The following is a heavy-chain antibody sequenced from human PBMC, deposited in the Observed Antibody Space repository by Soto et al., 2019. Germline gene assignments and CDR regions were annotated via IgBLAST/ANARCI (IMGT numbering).Heavy chain of an antibody. V-gene: IGHV1-69*13. J-gene: IGHJ4*02. D-gene: IGHD3-9*01. Sequence: GASVKVSCKASGGTFSSYAISWVRRAPGQGLEWMGGIIPIFGTANYAQKFQGRVTITADESTSTAYMELSSLRSEDTAVYYCARTIDYYDILTGYYQYFDYWGPGTLVTVSS. CDR1: GGTFSSYA. CDR2: IIPIFGTA. CDR3: ARTIDYYDILTGYYQYFDY.